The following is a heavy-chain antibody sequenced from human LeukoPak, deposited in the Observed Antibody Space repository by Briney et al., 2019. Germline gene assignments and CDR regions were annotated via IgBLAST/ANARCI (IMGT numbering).Heavy chain of an antibody. J-gene: IGHJ5*02. CDR1: GGSISSSNW. D-gene: IGHD3-16*02. Sequence: SGTLSLTCAVSGGSISSSNWWSWVRQPPGKGLEWIGEIYHSGSTNYNPSLKSRVTISVDTSKNQFSLKLSSVTAADTAVYYCARLHYDYVWGSYRYPLSNWFDPWGQGTLVTVSS. CDR3: ARLHYDYVWGSYRYPLSNWFDP. CDR2: IYHSGST. V-gene: IGHV4-4*02.